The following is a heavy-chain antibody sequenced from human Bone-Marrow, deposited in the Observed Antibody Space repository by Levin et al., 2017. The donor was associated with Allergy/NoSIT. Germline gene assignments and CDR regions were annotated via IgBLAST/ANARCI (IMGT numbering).Heavy chain of an antibody. J-gene: IGHJ4*02. CDR1: GFIFSNYG. CDR3: ARDKGGHGTYYGYFDY. Sequence: PGGSLRLSCAASGFIFSNYGMHWVRQAPGKGLEWVALIWYDGSNDYYADSVKGRVTISRDNSKNTLYLQMNSLRAEATAVYYFARDKGGHGTYYGYFDYWGQGTLVAVSS. D-gene: IGHD1-26*01. CDR2: IWYDGSND. V-gene: IGHV3-33*01.